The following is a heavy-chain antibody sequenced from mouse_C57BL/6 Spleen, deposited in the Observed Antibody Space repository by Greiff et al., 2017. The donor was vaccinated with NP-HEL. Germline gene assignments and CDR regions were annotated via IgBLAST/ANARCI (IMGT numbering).Heavy chain of an antibody. J-gene: IGHJ1*03. CDR2: ISYDGSN. D-gene: IGHD4-1*01. CDR1: GYSITSGYY. Sequence: VQLKESGPGLVKPSQSLSLTCSVTGYSITSGYYWNWIRQFPGNKLEWMGYISYDGSNNYNPSLKNRNAITRDTSKNQFFLKLNSVTTEDTATYYCARTGTDWYFDVWGTGTTVTVSS. V-gene: IGHV3-6*01. CDR3: ARTGTDWYFDV.